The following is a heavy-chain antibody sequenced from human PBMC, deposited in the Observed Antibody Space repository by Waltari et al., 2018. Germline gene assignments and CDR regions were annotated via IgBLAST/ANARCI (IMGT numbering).Heavy chain of an antibody. Sequence: QVQLQQWGAGLLKPSETLSLTCAVYGGSFSGYYWRWIRQPPGKGLGWIGEINHSGRTNYNPSLKSRVTISVDTSKNQFSLKLSSVTAADTAVYYCAAVSLQYYYYYYGMDVWGQGTTVTVSS. CDR2: INHSGRT. D-gene: IGHD2-15*01. J-gene: IGHJ6*02. CDR3: AAVSLQYYYYYYGMDV. CDR1: GGSFSGYY. V-gene: IGHV4-34*01.